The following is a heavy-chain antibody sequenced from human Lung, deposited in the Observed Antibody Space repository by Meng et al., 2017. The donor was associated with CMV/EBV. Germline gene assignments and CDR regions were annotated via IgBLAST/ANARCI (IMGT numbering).Heavy chain of an antibody. CDR2: IYYSGST. CDR3: ARVGLFLEWLELNACDI. J-gene: IGHJ3*02. V-gene: IGHV4-59*01. Sequence: GSLRLXXTVSGGSISSYYWSWIRQPPGKGLEWIGYIYYSGSTNYNPSLKSRVTISVDTSKNQFSLKLSSVTAADTAVYYCARVGLFLEWLELNACDIWGQGTXVTVSS. D-gene: IGHD3-3*01. CDR1: GGSISSYY.